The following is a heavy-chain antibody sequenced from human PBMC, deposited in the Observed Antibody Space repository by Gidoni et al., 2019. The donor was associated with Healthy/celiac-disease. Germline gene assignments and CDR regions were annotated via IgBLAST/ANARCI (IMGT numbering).Heavy chain of an antibody. V-gene: IGHV4-38-2*01. D-gene: IGHD6-13*01. CDR2: IYHSGST. Sequence: QVQLQESGPGLVKPSETLSLNCSVSAYSISSGYYWCWIRQPPGKGLEWIGSIYHSGSTYYNPSIKSRVTISVDTSKNQFSLKLSSVTAADTAVYYCARATIAAAGSFDYWGQGTLVTVSS. CDR3: ARATIAAAGSFDY. CDR1: AYSISSGYY. J-gene: IGHJ4*02.